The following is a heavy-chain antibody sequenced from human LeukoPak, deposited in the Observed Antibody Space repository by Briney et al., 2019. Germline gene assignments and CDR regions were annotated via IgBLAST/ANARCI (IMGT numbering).Heavy chain of an antibody. CDR1: GDSVSSNSVA. J-gene: IGHJ4*02. CDR2: TYYRSKWYS. Sequence: SQTLSLTCALSGDSVSSNSVAWVWIRQSPSGGLEWLGRTYYRSKWYSDYAVSVKSRLTINPDTSYNRFSLQLNSVTPEDTGVYYCARLAVATTQGFDYWGQGTLVTVSS. CDR3: ARLAVATTQGFDY. V-gene: IGHV6-1*01. D-gene: IGHD5-12*01.